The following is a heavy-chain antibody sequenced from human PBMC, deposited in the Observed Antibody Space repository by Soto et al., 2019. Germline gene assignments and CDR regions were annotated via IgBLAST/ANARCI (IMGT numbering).Heavy chain of an antibody. CDR1: GFTFSGDA. D-gene: IGHD3-10*02. J-gene: IGHJ6*02. V-gene: IGHV3-21*01. CDR3: TRDYVMDV. CDR2: ISTTSTYI. Sequence: PGGSLRLSCAASGFTFSGDAMNWVRQSPGKGLEWVSSISTTSTYIYYADSVKGRFTISRDNANNSLLLQMNDLRAEDTAVYYCTRDYVMDVWGQGTTVTVPS.